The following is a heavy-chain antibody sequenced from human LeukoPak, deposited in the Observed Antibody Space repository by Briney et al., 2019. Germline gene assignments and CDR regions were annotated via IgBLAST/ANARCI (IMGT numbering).Heavy chain of an antibody. CDR1: DGAIAGYS. CDR3: ARTRYYYNSRSYGAPYYFDY. Sequence: SETLSLTCTVSDGAIAGYSWSWIRQPPGKGLEWIGYIYYSGSTYYNPSLKSRVTISVDTSKNQFSLKLSSVTAADTAVYYCARTRYYYNSRSYGAPYYFDYWGQGTLVTVSS. V-gene: IGHV4-59*04. J-gene: IGHJ4*02. CDR2: IYYSGST. D-gene: IGHD3-10*01.